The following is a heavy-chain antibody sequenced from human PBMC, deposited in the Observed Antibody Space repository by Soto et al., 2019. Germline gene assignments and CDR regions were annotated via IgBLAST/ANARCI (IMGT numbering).Heavy chain of an antibody. V-gene: IGHV3-15*01. CDR2: IKSKADGGAR. CDR1: GFMFSSAW. Sequence: EVQLVESGGDLVKPGGSVRLSCVTSGFMFSSAWMSWVRQAPGKGLEWVGRIKSKADGGARDYAAPVKGRFSISRDDSKNTLYLQMNSLRAEDTAVYYCVEGWNDFWGQGTLVTVSS. J-gene: IGHJ4*02. D-gene: IGHD1-1*01. CDR3: VEGWNDF.